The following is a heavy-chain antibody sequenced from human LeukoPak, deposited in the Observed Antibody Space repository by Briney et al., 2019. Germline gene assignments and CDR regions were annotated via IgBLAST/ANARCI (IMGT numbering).Heavy chain of an antibody. CDR2: ICSGGNT. CDR3: ARDRSITMAGTNDY. J-gene: IGHJ4*02. CDR1: GFTFSSNH. V-gene: IGHV3-66*01. Sequence: GGSLRLSCAASGFTFSSNHMSWVRQAPGKGLDWVSIICSGGNTYYADSVKGRFTISRDNSQNTLYLQMNSLSAEDTAMYYCARDRSITMAGTNDYWGQGTLVTISS. D-gene: IGHD6-19*01.